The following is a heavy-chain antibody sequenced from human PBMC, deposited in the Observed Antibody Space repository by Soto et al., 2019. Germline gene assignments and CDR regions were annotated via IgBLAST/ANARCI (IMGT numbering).Heavy chain of an antibody. V-gene: IGHV3-33*01. CDR1: GFTFSSYG. D-gene: IGHD1-26*01. J-gene: IGHJ1*01. Sequence: QVQLVESGGGVVQPGRSLRLSCAASGFTFSSYGMHWVRQAPGKGLEWVAVIWYDGSNKYYADSVKGRFTISRDNSKNALYLQMNSLRAEDTAVYYCARARVGATGWEYLQHWGQGTLVTVS. CDR3: ARARVGATGWEYLQH. CDR2: IWYDGSNK.